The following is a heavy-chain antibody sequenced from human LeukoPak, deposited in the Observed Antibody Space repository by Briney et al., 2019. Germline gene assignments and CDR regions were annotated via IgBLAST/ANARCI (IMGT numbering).Heavy chain of an antibody. CDR1: GYTFTDYY. CDR2: INPNSGGT. Sequence: ASVKVSCKASGYTFTDYYIHWVRQAPGQGLEWMGRINPNSGGTNSAQKFQGRVTMTRDTSISTAYMELSRLRSDDTAVYCCARGEWLLHYWGQGILVTVSS. CDR3: ARGEWLLHY. J-gene: IGHJ4*02. D-gene: IGHD5-18*01. V-gene: IGHV1-2*06.